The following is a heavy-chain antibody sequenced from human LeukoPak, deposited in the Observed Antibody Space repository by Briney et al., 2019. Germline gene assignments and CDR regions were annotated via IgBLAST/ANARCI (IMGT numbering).Heavy chain of an antibody. CDR2: IKQDGSEA. CDR3: SNGIYDRSY. Sequence: GGSLRLSCAASGFTFTTYWVAWVRQAPGKGLEWVANIKQDGSEAVYADSVRGRFTISRDNAKNSLYLQMNSLRVEDTAVYYCSNGIYDRSYWGQGTLVTVSS. J-gene: IGHJ4*02. V-gene: IGHV3-7*01. D-gene: IGHD2-8*01. CDR1: GFTFTTYW.